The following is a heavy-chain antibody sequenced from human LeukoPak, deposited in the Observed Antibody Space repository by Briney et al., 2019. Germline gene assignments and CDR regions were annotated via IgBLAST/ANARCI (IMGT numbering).Heavy chain of an antibody. CDR3: AKTPGDLWSWYDY. V-gene: IGHV3-21*01. CDR1: GFTFSRFS. CDR2: IGSSGSNI. D-gene: IGHD4-17*01. J-gene: IGHJ4*02. Sequence: KPGGSLRLSCAASGFTFSRFSMNWVCQAPGKGLEWVSSIGSSGSNIYYADPVKGRFTISRDNAKNSLYLQLNSLRVEDTGVYYCAKTPGDLWSWYDYWGQGTLVTVSS.